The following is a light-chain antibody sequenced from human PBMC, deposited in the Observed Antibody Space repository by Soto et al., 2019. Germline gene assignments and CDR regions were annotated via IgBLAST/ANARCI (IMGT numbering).Light chain of an antibody. Sequence: DIQMTQSPSSLSASVGDRVTITCRAGHSISSYLNWFQQKPGKAPKLLMYGASTLQIGVPSRFSGSGSGTDFTLTMSSLQPEDFATYYCQQSYSYPYTFGQGTKLEIK. CDR2: GAS. V-gene: IGKV1-39*01. CDR1: HSISSY. CDR3: QQSYSYPYT. J-gene: IGKJ2*01.